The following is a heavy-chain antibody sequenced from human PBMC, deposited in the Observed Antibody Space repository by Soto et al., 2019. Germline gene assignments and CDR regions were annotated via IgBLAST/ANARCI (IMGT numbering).Heavy chain of an antibody. CDR2: INPSGGST. D-gene: IGHD5-18*01. V-gene: IGHV1-46*01. J-gene: IGHJ4*02. CDR3: ARGPYSYGYFFDY. Sequence: ASVKVPCKSSGYTFTSYYMHWVRQAPGQGLEWMGIINPSGGSTSYAQKFQGRVTMTRDTSTSTVHMELSSLRSEDTAVYYCARGPYSYGYFFDYWGQGTLVTVSS. CDR1: GYTFTSYY.